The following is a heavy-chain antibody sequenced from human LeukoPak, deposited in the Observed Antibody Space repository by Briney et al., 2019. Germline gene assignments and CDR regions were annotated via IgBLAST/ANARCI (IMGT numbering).Heavy chain of an antibody. CDR1: GVTFSSYA. V-gene: IGHV3-23*01. D-gene: IGHD3-10*01. CDR3: AKSLELWFGAFDY. CDR2: ISGSGGST. Sequence: GGSLRLSCAPSGVTFSSYAMSCVRQAPGRGLEGVSAISGSGGSTYYADPVKGRFTISRDNAKNSLYLQMNRLRAHEPAVYYCAKSLELWFGAFDYWGQGPLVTVSS. J-gene: IGHJ4*02.